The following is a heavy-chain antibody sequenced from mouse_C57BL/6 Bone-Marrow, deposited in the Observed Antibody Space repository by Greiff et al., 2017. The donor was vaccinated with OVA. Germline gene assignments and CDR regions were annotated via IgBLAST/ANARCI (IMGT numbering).Heavy chain of an antibody. V-gene: IGHV1-76*01. D-gene: IGHD2-3*01. J-gene: IGHJ1*03. CDR1: GYTFTDYY. CDR2: ISPGRGNP. Sequence: QVQLQQSGAELVRPGASVQLSCKASGYTFTDYYINWVKQRPGQGLEWIARISPGRGNPYYHEKVKGKATLTAEKSASTADMQLSSLTSEDSAGYVCAREEIYDGYWWYFEGGGTGTRGTVST. CDR3: AREEIYDGYWWYFEG.